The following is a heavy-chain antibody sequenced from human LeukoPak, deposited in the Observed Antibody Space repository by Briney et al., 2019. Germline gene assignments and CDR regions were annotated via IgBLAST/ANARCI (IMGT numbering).Heavy chain of an antibody. V-gene: IGHV4-59*06. CDR2: IYYSGST. CDR3: ARTITVAGTHDAFDI. CDR1: GGSISSYY. Sequence: SETLSLTCTVSGGSISSYYWSWIRQPPGKGLEWIGYIYYSGSTYCNPSLKSRVTISVDTSKNQFSLKLSSVTAADTAVYYCARTITVAGTHDAFDIWGQGTMVTVSS. D-gene: IGHD6-19*01. J-gene: IGHJ3*02.